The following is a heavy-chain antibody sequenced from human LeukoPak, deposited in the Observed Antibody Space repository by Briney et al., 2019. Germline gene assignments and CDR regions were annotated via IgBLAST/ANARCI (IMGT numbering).Heavy chain of an antibody. J-gene: IGHJ3*01. CDR3: ARDIAAAGP. CDR2: IYYSGST. D-gene: IGHD6-13*01. Sequence: SETLSLTCTVSGGSISSYYWSWIRQPPGKGLEWIGYIYYSGSTNYNPSLKSRVTISVDTSKNQFSLKPSSVTAADTAVYYCARDIAAAGPWGQGTMVTVSS. CDR1: GGSISSYY. V-gene: IGHV4-59*12.